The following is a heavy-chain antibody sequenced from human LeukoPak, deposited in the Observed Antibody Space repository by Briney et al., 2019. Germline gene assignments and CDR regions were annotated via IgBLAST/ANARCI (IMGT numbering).Heavy chain of an antibody. Sequence: ASVKVSCKASGYTFTGYYIHWVRQAPGQGLEWMGWINPNSGGTNYAQKFQGRVTMTRDTSISTAYMELSRLRSDDTAVYYCARPSSGYYYNPVYYFDYWGQGTLVTVSS. J-gene: IGHJ4*02. CDR2: INPNSGGT. CDR3: ARPSSGYYYNPVYYFDY. CDR1: GYTFTGYY. V-gene: IGHV1-2*02. D-gene: IGHD3-22*01.